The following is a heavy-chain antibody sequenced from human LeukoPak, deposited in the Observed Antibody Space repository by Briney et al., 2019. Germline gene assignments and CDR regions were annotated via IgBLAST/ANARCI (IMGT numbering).Heavy chain of an antibody. D-gene: IGHD3-10*01. CDR1: GFNFSDYY. V-gene: IGHV3-11*01. CDR2: ISRSGRDI. CDR3: ATPGGH. Sequence: PGGSLRLSCVASGFNFSDYYMSWIRQAPGKRLEWVSYISRSGRDIHYADSVKGRFTISRDNTKNSVYLQMNGLRAEDTAMYFCATPGGHWGQGTLVTVSS. J-gene: IGHJ4*02.